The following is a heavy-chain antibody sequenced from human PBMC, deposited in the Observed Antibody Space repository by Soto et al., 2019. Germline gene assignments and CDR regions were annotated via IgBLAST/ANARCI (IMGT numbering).Heavy chain of an antibody. Sequence: QVQLVESGGGLVKPGGSLRLSCAASGFTFNDFYFSWIRQAPGKGLEWISYISNSGTATSYSDSVKGRFTISRDSAKNSLYLQMNSLRAEDTAVYYCAREDGTRLGYWGQGTLVTVSS. D-gene: IGHD7-27*01. CDR1: GFTFNDFY. CDR2: ISNSGTAT. CDR3: AREDGTRLGY. J-gene: IGHJ4*02. V-gene: IGHV3-11*01.